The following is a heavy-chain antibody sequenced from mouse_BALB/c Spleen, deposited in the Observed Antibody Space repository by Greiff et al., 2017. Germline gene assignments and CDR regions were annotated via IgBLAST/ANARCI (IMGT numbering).Heavy chain of an antibody. D-gene: IGHD1-1*01. J-gene: IGHJ4*01. Sequence: EVKLVESGPGLVKPSQSLSLTCTVTGYSITSDYAWNWIRQFPGNKLEWMGYISYSGSTSYNPSLKSRISITRDTSKNQFFLQLNSVTTEDTATYYCARWAVVDPYAMDYWGQGTSVTVSS. CDR3: ARWAVVDPYAMDY. CDR2: ISYSGST. V-gene: IGHV3-2*02. CDR1: GYSITSDYA.